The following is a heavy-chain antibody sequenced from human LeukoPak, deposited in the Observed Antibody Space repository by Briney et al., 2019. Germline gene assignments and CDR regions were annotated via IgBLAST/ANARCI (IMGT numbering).Heavy chain of an antibody. CDR3: ARGLRIHYYGSGNWFDP. J-gene: IGHJ5*02. D-gene: IGHD3-10*01. Sequence: PSETLSLTCAVSGGSISSGGYSWSWIRQPPGKGLEWIVYIYHGGSTYYNPSLKSRVTISVDRSKNQFSLKLSSVTAADTAVYYCARGLRIHYYGSGNWFDPWGQGTLVTVSS. V-gene: IGHV4-30-2*01. CDR1: GGSISSGGYS. CDR2: IYHGGST.